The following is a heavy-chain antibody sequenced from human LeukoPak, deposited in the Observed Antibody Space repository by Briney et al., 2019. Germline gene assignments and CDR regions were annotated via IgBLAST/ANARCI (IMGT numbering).Heavy chain of an antibody. D-gene: IGHD1-26*01. CDR1: GGSISSSSYY. CDR3: ARDVVVGATYRDY. Sequence: SETLSLTCTVSGGSISSSSYYWGWIRQPPGKGLEWIGSIYYSGSTYYNPSLKSRVTISVDTSKNQFSLKLSSVTAADTAVYYCARDVVVGATYRDYWGQGTLVTVSS. CDR2: IYYSGST. V-gene: IGHV4-39*07. J-gene: IGHJ4*02.